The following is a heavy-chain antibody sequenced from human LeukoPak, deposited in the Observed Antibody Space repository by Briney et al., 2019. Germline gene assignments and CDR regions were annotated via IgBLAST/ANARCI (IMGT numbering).Heavy chain of an antibody. J-gene: IGHJ3*02. CDR2: IDYSGST. CDR3: ARLINNDNSGDADTFDM. D-gene: IGHD3-22*01. Sequence: PSETLSLTCTVSGGSMRSHCWSWIRQTPGKGLEWIGYIDYSGSTMYNPSLQSRVTISVDTSKNQFSLRLTSVTATDTAVYYCARLINNDNSGDADTFDMWGQGTVVTVFS. CDR1: GGSMRSHC. V-gene: IGHV4-59*11.